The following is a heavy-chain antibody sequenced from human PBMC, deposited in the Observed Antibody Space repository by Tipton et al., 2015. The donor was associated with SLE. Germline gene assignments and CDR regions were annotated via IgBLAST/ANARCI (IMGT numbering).Heavy chain of an antibody. J-gene: IGHJ3*02. CDR1: GGSISGYY. Sequence: TLSLTCTVSGGSISGYYWNWIRQPPGKGLEWIGYIYYSGSTNYNPSLKSRVTISADKSISTAYLQWSSLKASDTAMYYCARHLAEEGAFDIWGQGAMVTVTS. CDR2: IYYSGST. CDR3: ARHLAEEGAFDI. D-gene: IGHD2-15*01. V-gene: IGHV4-59*08.